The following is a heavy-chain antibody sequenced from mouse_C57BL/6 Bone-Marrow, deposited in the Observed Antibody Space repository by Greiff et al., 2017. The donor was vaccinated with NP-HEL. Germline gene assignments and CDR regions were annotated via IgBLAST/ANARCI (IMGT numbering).Heavy chain of an antibody. CDR3: ARNTAYYSNLAWFAY. D-gene: IGHD2-5*01. V-gene: IGHV2-2*01. CDR1: GFSLTSYG. Sequence: VQLQQSGPGLVQPSQSLSITCTVSGFSLTSYGVHWVRQSPGKGLEWLGVIWSGGSTDYTAAFISRLSISKDNSKSQVFFKMNSLQADDTAIYYCARNTAYYSNLAWFAYWGQGTLVTVSA. J-gene: IGHJ3*01. CDR2: IWSGGST.